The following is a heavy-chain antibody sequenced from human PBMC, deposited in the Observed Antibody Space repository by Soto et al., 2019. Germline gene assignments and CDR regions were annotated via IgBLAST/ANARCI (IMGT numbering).Heavy chain of an antibody. CDR1: GYTFSNYA. J-gene: IGHJ4*02. V-gene: IGHV1-3*01. CDR2: LNAGNGNT. CDR3: ARVGAAAGPYYFDY. Sequence: QVQLVQSGAEVKKPGASVKVSCKASGYTFSNYALHWVRQVPGQRLEWMGWLNAGNGNTKYSQKFQGRVTITRDTSASTASMELSSLRSEDTAVYYCARVGAAAGPYYFDYWGQGTLVTVSS. D-gene: IGHD6-13*01.